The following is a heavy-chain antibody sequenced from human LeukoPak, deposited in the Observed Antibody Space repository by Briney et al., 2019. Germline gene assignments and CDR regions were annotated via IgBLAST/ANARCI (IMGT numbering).Heavy chain of an antibody. CDR1: GFTFSSYG. J-gene: IGHJ4*02. Sequence: PGGSLRLSCAASGFTFSSYGMSWVRQAPGKGLEWVSGISGSGGSTYYADSVKGRLTISRDNSKNTLYLQMNSLRAEDTAVYYCARDPLARAPQPSVDHWGQGTLVTVSS. V-gene: IGHV3-23*01. D-gene: IGHD1-1*01. CDR3: ARDPLARAPQPSVDH. CDR2: ISGSGGST.